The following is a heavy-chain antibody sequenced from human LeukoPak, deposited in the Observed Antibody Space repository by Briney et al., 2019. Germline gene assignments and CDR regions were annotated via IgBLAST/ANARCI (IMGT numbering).Heavy chain of an antibody. V-gene: IGHV3-53*01. CDR1: GFTVSSNY. Sequence: PGGSLRLSCAAFGFTVSSNYMSWVRQAPGKGLEWVSVIYSGGSTYYADSVKGRFTISRDNSKNTLYLQMNSLRAEDTAVYYCARVVGGSQDYYYYGMGVWGQGTTVTVSS. D-gene: IGHD1-26*01. CDR3: ARVVGGSQDYYYYGMGV. J-gene: IGHJ6*02. CDR2: IYSGGST.